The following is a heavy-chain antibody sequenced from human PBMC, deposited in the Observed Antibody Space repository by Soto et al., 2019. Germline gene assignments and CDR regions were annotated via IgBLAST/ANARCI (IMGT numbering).Heavy chain of an antibody. CDR1: GFTFDDYA. Sequence: EVQLVESGGGLVQPGRSLRLSCAASGFTFDDYAMHWVRQAPGKGLEWVSGISWNSGSIGYADSVKGRFTISRDNPKNSLYLQMNSLRAEDTALYYCAKAVGSYGNFDYWGQGTLVTVSS. D-gene: IGHD5-18*01. V-gene: IGHV3-9*01. J-gene: IGHJ4*02. CDR3: AKAVGSYGNFDY. CDR2: ISWNSGSI.